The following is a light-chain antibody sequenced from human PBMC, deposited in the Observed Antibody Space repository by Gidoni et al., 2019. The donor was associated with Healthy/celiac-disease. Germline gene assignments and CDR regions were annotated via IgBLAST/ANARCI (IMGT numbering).Light chain of an antibody. CDR3: CSYAGSYPL. CDR2: DVS. CDR1: SSDVGGYNY. V-gene: IGLV2-11*01. J-gene: IGLJ2*01. Sequence: QSALTQPRSVSVSPGQSVTISCTGTSSDVGGYNYVSWYQQHPGKAPKLMIYDVSKRPSGVPDRFSGSKSGNTASLTISGLHAEDEADYYCCSYAGSYPLFGGGTKLTVL.